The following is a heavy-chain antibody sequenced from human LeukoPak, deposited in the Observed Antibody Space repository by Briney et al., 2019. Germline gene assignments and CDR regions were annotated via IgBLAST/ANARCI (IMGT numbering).Heavy chain of an antibody. D-gene: IGHD3-22*01. J-gene: IGHJ5*02. CDR3: ARHGSGYYYLYNWFDP. V-gene: IGHV4-59*08. Sequence: SETLSLTCTVSGGSISSYYWSWIRQPPGKGLEWIGYIYYSGSTNYNPSLKSRVTISVDTSKNQFSLKLSSVTAADTAVYYCARHGSGYYYLYNWFDPWGQGTLVTVSS. CDR1: GGSISSYY. CDR2: IYYSGST.